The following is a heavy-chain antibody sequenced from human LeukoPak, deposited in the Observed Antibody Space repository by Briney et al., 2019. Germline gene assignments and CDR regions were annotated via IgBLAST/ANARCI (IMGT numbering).Heavy chain of an antibody. D-gene: IGHD1-1*01. CDR1: GGSISSRRYY. CDR2: FYYSRCS. J-gene: IGHJ6*03. V-gene: IGHV4-39*01. CDR3: ARRLETRTSGLTARYYYYIDV. Sequence: SETLSLTCSVSGGSISSRRYYWGWIRQPPGKELERVVSFYYSRCSHYNRSLKSRVTISVDTSKNQFSLMLISVTGADTAVYYCARRLETRTSGLTARYYYYIDVWGKGTTVTVSS.